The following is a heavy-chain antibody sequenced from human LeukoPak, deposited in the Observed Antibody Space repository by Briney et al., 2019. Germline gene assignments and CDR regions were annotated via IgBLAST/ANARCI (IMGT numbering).Heavy chain of an antibody. CDR3: AREASLYCSGNDCYWAFDR. V-gene: IGHV3-7*01. Sequence: GGSLRLSCAASGFTFSDHWMSWVRQAPGKGLGWVANIKQDESKRYYVDSVKGRFTISRDNAKNSLYLQINSLRAEDTAVYYCAREASLYCSGNDCYWAFDRWGQGTLVTVSS. J-gene: IGHJ5*02. CDR1: GFTFSDHW. CDR2: IKQDESKR. D-gene: IGHD2-15*01.